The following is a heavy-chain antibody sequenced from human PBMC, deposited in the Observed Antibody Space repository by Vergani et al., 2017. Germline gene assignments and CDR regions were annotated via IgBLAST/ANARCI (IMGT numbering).Heavy chain of an antibody. Sequence: EVQLVESGGGWVKPGGSLRLSCAASGFTFSNAWMSWVRQAPGKGLEWVGRIKSKTVGGTTDYAAPVKGRFTISRDDAKNTLYLQMNSLKTEDTAVYYCTTDSDACDSWGQGTMVTVSS. J-gene: IGHJ3*02. V-gene: IGHV3-15*01. CDR1: GFTFSNAW. CDR3: TTDSDACDS. CDR2: IKSKTVGGTT.